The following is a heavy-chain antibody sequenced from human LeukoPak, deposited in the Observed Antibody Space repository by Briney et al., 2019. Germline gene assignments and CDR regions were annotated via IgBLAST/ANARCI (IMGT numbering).Heavy chain of an antibody. CDR1: GSRITSYW. CDR3: ARRGYCSGGSCYFDAFDI. V-gene: IGHV5-51*01. CDR2: IYPGDSDT. D-gene: IGHD2-15*01. J-gene: IGHJ3*02. Sequence: GESLQISCQGSGSRITSYWIGWVRQMPGKGLEWMGIIYPGDSDTRYSPSFQGQVTISADKSISTAYLQWSSLKASDTAMYYCARRGYCSGGSCYFDAFDIWGQGTMVTVSS.